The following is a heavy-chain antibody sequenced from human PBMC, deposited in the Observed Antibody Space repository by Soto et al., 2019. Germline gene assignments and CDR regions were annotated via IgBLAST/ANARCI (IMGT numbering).Heavy chain of an antibody. V-gene: IGHV1-69*04. Sequence: SVKVSCKASGGTFSSYTISWVRQAPGQGLEWMGRIIPILGIANYAQKFQGRVTITADKSTSTAYMELSSLRSEDTAVYYCAGDLGGFCNDTGCYPRDYWGRGTLVTVSS. J-gene: IGHJ4*02. CDR2: IIPILGIA. D-gene: IGHD2-15*01. CDR1: GGTFSSYT. CDR3: AGDLGGFCNDTGCYPRDY.